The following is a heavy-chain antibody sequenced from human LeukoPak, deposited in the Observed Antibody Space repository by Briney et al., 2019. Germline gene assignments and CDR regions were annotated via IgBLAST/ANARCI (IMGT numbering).Heavy chain of an antibody. Sequence: PGGSLRLSCAASGFTFSSHGMHWVRQAPGKGLEWVAFIRNDGSDKYYADSVKGRFTISRDNSKNTLYLQMNSLRAEDTAVYYCAKDSLDYVWGSYRSSNFDYWGRGTLVTVS. D-gene: IGHD3-16*02. CDR1: GFTFSSHG. V-gene: IGHV3-30*02. J-gene: IGHJ4*02. CDR3: AKDSLDYVWGSYRSSNFDY. CDR2: IRNDGSDK.